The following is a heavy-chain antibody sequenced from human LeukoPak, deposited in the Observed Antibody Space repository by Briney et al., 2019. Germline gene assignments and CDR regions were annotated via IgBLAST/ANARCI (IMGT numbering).Heavy chain of an antibody. CDR3: ARSRVHKNWKLDY. J-gene: IGHJ4*02. D-gene: IGHD1-1*01. V-gene: IGHV4-34*01. CDR1: GGSLIGYY. CDR2: INHSGST. Sequence: PSETLSLSCAVYGGSVYGGSLIGYYWSWIRQPPGKGLEWIGEINHSGSTNYNPSLKSRVTISVDTSKNQFSLKLSSVTAADTAVYYCARSRVHKNWKLDYWGQGTLVTVSS.